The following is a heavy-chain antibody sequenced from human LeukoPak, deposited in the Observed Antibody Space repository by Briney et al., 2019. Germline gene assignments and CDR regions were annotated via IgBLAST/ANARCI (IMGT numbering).Heavy chain of an antibody. CDR3: AKGGGYEAQYYYYYLDV. CDR1: GFTFSNYA. V-gene: IGHV3-30*04. D-gene: IGHD5-12*01. Sequence: GGSLRLSCAASGFTFSNYAMHWVRQAPGKGLEWVAVISYNGSKKYYADSVKGRFTISRDNSKNTLYLQMNSLRAEDTAVYYCAKGGGYEAQYYYYYLDVWGKGTTVTISS. CDR2: ISYNGSKK. J-gene: IGHJ6*03.